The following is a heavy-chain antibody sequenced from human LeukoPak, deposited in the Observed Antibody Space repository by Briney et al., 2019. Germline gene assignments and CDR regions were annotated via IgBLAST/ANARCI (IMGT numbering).Heavy chain of an antibody. J-gene: IGHJ4*02. Sequence: ASVKVSCKASGYTFTSYGISWVRQAPGQGLEWMGWISAYNGNTHYAQKLQGRVTMTTDTSTSTAYMELRSLTSDDTAVYYCARAYSSSWYFDYWGQGTLVTVSS. V-gene: IGHV1-18*01. D-gene: IGHD6-13*01. CDR3: ARAYSSSWYFDY. CDR2: ISAYNGNT. CDR1: GYTFTSYG.